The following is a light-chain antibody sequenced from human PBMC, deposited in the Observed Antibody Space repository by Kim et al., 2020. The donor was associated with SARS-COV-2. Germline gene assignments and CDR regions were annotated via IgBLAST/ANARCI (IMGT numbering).Light chain of an antibody. V-gene: IGLV3-1*01. CDR2: QDT. J-gene: IGLJ1*01. CDR1: KLGDKY. CDR3: QAWDSSTYV. Sequence: VSPGQTATITCSGDKLGDKYACWFQQKPGQSPLLVIYQDTKRPSGIPERFSGSNSGNTATLTISGTQAMDEADYYCQAWDSSTYVFGTGTKVTVL.